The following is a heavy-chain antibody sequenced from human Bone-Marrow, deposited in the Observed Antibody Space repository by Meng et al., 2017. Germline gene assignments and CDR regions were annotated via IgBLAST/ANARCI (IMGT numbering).Heavy chain of an antibody. CDR1: GYTFTSYA. CDR2: INTNTGNP. Sequence: VQYGAELKKPGASVKVSCKASGYTFTSYAMNWVRQAPGQGLEWMGWINTNTGNPTYAQGFTGRFVFSLDTSVSTAYLQISSLKAEDTAVYYCARAYCGGDCYVSGWFDPWGQGTLVTVSS. J-gene: IGHJ5*02. D-gene: IGHD2-21*02. V-gene: IGHV7-4-1*02. CDR3: ARAYCGGDCYVSGWFDP.